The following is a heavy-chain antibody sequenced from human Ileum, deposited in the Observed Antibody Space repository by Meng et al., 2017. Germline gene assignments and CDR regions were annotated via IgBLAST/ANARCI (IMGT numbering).Heavy chain of an antibody. Sequence: QVQLQEPGPRLVRPSETLSLACTVSGGSVSSGSYYWSWIRQPPGKGLEWIGHIYYSGSTNYNPSLKSRVTISVDMSKNQFSLKLNSVTAADTAIYFCARSSTSPASYFFDYWGQGTLVTASS. CDR1: GGSVSSGSYY. V-gene: IGHV4-61*01. D-gene: IGHD6-6*01. J-gene: IGHJ4*02. CDR2: IYYSGST. CDR3: ARSSTSPASYFFDY.